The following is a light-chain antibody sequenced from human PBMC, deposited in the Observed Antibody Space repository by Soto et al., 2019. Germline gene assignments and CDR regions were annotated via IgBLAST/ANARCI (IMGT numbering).Light chain of an antibody. CDR1: QSVSSH. CDR3: QQRSNWPLT. CDR2: DTS. Sequence: EVVLTQSPVTLSLSPGERATLSCRASQSVSSHLAWYQQKPGQAPRLLIYDTSNRATGIPGRFSGSGSGTDFTLTISSLEPEDFAVYYCQQRSNWPLTFGGGTKVEIK. J-gene: IGKJ4*01. V-gene: IGKV3-11*01.